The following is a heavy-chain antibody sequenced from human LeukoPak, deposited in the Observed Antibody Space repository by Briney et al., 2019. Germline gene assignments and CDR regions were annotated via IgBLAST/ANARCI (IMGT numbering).Heavy chain of an antibody. CDR1: GFTFSSYA. CDR2: ISGSGGST. CDR3: AKTRGIAAAGTPYY. V-gene: IGHV3-23*01. Sequence: GGCLRLSCAASGFTFSSYAMSWVRQAPGKGLEWVSAISGSGGSTYYADSVKGRFTISRDNSKNTLYLQMNSLRAEDTAVYYCAKTRGIAAAGTPYYWGQGTLVTVSS. D-gene: IGHD6-13*01. J-gene: IGHJ4*02.